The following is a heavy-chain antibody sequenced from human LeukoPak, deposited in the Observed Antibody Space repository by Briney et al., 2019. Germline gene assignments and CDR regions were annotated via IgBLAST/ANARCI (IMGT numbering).Heavy chain of an antibody. Sequence: GGSLTLSCPASRFTLSNYAMYWVRPAPGKGLAWVSGIFGSGGSTHYADSVKGRFTISRNNSKNTVYLQMNSLRAEDTAVYYCAKTRTGYSSGRFPGWPVDYWGQGTLVSVSS. CDR3: AKTRTGYSSGRFPGWPVDY. V-gene: IGHV3-23*01. CDR1: RFTLSNYA. D-gene: IGHD6-19*01. CDR2: IFGSGGST. J-gene: IGHJ4*02.